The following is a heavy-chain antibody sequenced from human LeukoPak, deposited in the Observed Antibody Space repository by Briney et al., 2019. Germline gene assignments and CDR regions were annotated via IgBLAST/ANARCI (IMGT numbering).Heavy chain of an antibody. J-gene: IGHJ4*02. CDR2: IYYSGNT. CDR3: ADRPPGESYVPYFDY. V-gene: IGHV4-59*01. D-gene: IGHD3-16*01. CDR1: VDSISSDY. Sequence: SSETLSLTSTDPVDSISSDYWSWIRQPPGKGLEWIGYIYYSGNTNYNPSLKSRVTISVDTSKNQFSLKLSSVTAADTAVYYCADRPPGESYVPYFDYWGQGTPVTVSS.